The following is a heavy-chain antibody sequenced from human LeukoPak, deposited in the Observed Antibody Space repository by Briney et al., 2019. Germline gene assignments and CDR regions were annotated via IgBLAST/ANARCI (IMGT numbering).Heavy chain of an antibody. Sequence: SQTLSLTCAISGDSVSSNSAAWNWIRQSPSRGLEWLGRTYYRSKWYNDYAVSVKSRITINPDTSKNQFSLQLNSVTPEDTAVYYCARDLRSRYYDILTGYNDAFDIWGQGPMVTVSS. J-gene: IGHJ3*02. D-gene: IGHD3-9*01. CDR1: GDSVSSNSAA. CDR3: ARDLRSRYYDILTGYNDAFDI. V-gene: IGHV6-1*01. CDR2: TYYRSKWYN.